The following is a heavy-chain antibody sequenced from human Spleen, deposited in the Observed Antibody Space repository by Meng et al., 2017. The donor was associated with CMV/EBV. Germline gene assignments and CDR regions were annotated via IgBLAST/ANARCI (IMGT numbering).Heavy chain of an antibody. Sequence: GGYYWSWIRQHPGKGLEWIGYIYYSGNTYYNPSLKSRVTISVDTSKNQFSLKLSSVTAADTAVYYCARAPRSSVYDSSGYDLAFDPWGQGTLVTVSS. CDR2: IYYSGNT. J-gene: IGHJ5*02. CDR3: ARAPRSSVYDSSGYDLAFDP. D-gene: IGHD3-22*01. CDR1: GGYY. V-gene: IGHV4-31*02.